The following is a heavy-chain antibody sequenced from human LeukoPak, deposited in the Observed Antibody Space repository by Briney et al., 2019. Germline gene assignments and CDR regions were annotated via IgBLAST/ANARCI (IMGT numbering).Heavy chain of an antibody. Sequence: SETLSLTCAVYGGSFSGYYWSWIRQPPGKGLERIGEINHSGSTNYNPSLKSRVTISVDTSKNQFSLKMSSVTAADTAVYYCARGPTMGYYYYYMDVWGKGTTVTVSS. CDR2: INHSGST. D-gene: IGHD3-10*01. J-gene: IGHJ6*03. CDR3: ARGPTMGYYYYYMDV. CDR1: GGSFSGYY. V-gene: IGHV4-34*01.